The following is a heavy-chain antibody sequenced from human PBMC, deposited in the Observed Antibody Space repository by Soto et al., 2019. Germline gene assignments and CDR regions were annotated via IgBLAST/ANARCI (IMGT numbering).Heavy chain of an antibody. V-gene: IGHV4-34*01. D-gene: IGHD3-3*01. Sequence: ETLSLTCAVYGGSFSGYYWSWIRQPPGKGLEWIGEINHSGSTNYNPSLKSRVTISVDTSKNQFSLKLSSVTAADTAVYYCARGFHYDFWSGYSYYYGMDVWGQGTTVTVSS. J-gene: IGHJ6*02. CDR3: ARGFHYDFWSGYSYYYGMDV. CDR2: INHSGST. CDR1: GGSFSGYY.